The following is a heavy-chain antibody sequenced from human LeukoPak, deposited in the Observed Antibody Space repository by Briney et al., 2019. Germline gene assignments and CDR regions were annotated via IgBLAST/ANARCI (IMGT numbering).Heavy chain of an antibody. CDR2: IYSGGTT. J-gene: IGHJ5*02. CDR3: AKEAGTGWFDP. D-gene: IGHD6-13*01. CDR1: GSTVSNNY. V-gene: IGHV3-53*01. Sequence: TGGSLRLSCAASGSTVSNNYMSWVRQAPGKGLEWVSVIYSGGTTYYADSVKGRFTISRDNSKNTLYLQVNSLRAEDTAVYYCAKEAGTGWFDPWGQGTLVTVSS.